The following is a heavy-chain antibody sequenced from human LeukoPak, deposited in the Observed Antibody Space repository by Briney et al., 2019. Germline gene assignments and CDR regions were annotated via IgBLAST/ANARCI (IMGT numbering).Heavy chain of an antibody. CDR1: GYTSTDYY. V-gene: IGHV1-2*02. D-gene: IGHD6-6*01. J-gene: IGHJ4*02. CDR2: INPNSSGGT. CDR3: ARTSIAARRADFDY. Sequence: GASVKVSCKASGYTSTDYYIHWVRQAPGQEFEWMGWINPNSSGGTNYAQKFQGRVTMTRDTSISTAYMELSSLRSDDTAVYYCARTSIAARRADFDYWGQGTLVTVSS.